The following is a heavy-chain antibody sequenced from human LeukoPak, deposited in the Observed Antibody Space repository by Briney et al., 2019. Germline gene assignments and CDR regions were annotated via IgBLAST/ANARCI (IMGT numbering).Heavy chain of an antibody. Sequence: GGSLRLSCAASVLTFSSYWMSWVRKAPGMGLELVANIKHDGREKYYVDSVKGRFTISRDNPKNSLYLQMNSLRAEDTAVYYCARVWYFDCWGQGTLVTVSS. V-gene: IGHV3-7*01. CDR1: VLTFSSYW. J-gene: IGHJ4*02. CDR2: IKHDGREK. CDR3: ARVWYFDC. D-gene: IGHD3-10*01.